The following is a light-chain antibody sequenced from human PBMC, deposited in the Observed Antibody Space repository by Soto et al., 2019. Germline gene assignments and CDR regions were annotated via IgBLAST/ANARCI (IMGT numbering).Light chain of an antibody. Sequence: VLPQPPSASGSPGQSATISCTGTKNDIGVYDFVSWYQHHPGKAPRLIIYEVVQRPSGVPDRFSGSKSGNTASLTVSGLQAADEADYFCKSYAGSNTYVFGSGTKVTLL. CDR2: EVV. V-gene: IGLV2-8*01. CDR1: KNDIGVYDF. J-gene: IGLJ1*01. CDR3: KSYAGSNTYV.